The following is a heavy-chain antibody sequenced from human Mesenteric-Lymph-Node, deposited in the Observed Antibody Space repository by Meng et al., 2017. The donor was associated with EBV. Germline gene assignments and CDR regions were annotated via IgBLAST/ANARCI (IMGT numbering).Heavy chain of an antibody. CDR3: ARSSGRWFDP. D-gene: IGHD6-25*01. CDR1: GDSISTSNW. CDR2: IYSGGST. Sequence: QVQLQESGPGLWKPSGTLPLTCAVSGDSISTSNWWTWVRQPPGKGLEWIGYIYSGGSTSYNPSLKSRVTISRDTSRNQFSLKMNSVTPADTAVYYCARSSGRWFDPWGQGTLVTVSS. V-gene: IGHV4-4*02. J-gene: IGHJ5*02.